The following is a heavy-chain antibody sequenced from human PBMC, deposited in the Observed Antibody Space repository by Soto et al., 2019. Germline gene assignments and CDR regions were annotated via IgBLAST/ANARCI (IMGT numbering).Heavy chain of an antibody. CDR2: ISNHNGDT. Sequence: QVQLVQSGGEVKKPGASVKVSCKTSGYSFTTYGISWVRQAPGQGLEWIGWISNHNGDTEFAQNCQGRVTMTTDTSTTTAYMELRSLRSDDTAVYYCAREGSRPYYYYGMDVWGPGTTVTVSS. J-gene: IGHJ6*02. CDR3: AREGSRPYYYYGMDV. V-gene: IGHV1-18*01. D-gene: IGHD2-15*01. CDR1: GYSFTTYG.